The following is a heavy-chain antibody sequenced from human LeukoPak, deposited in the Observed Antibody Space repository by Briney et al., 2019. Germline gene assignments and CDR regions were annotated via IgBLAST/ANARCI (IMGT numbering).Heavy chain of an antibody. V-gene: IGHV1-2*02. CDR3: ARDKSTVTTIRYYYYYYGMDV. J-gene: IGHJ6*02. CDR2: INPNSGGT. D-gene: IGHD4-17*01. CDR1: GYTFTGYY. Sequence: ASVKVSCKASGYTFTGYYMHWVRQAPGQGLEWMGWINPNSGGTNYAQKFQGRVTMTRDTSISTAYMELSRLRSDDTAVYYCARDKSTVTTIRYYYYYYGMDVWGQGTTVTVSS.